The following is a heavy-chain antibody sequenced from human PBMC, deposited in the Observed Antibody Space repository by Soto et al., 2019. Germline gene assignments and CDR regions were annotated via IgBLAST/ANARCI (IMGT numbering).Heavy chain of an antibody. CDR2: ISGSGGST. J-gene: IGHJ6*03. Sequence: GGSLRLSCAASGFTFSSYAMSWVRQAPGKGLEWVSAISGSGGSTYYADSVKGRFTISRDNSKNTLYLQMNSLRAEDTAVYYCAKAKIPPFTYSNPTLGRGYYYYMDVWGKGTTVTVSS. CDR1: GFTFSSYA. V-gene: IGHV3-23*01. CDR3: AKAKIPPFTYSNPTLGRGYYYYMDV. D-gene: IGHD4-4*01.